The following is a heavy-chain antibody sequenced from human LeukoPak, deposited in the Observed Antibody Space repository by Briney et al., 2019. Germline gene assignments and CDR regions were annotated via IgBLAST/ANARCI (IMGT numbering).Heavy chain of an antibody. CDR3: ARDSHDGSFFYFQH. CDR2: ISAYNGNT. Sequence: ASVKVSCKASGYTFTSYGVSWARQAPGQGLEWMGWISAYNGNTNYAQNLQGRVTMTTDTFTSTAYMELRSLRSDDTAVYYCARDSHDGSFFYFQHWGQGTLVTVSS. D-gene: IGHD1-26*01. V-gene: IGHV1-18*01. J-gene: IGHJ1*01. CDR1: GYTFTSYG.